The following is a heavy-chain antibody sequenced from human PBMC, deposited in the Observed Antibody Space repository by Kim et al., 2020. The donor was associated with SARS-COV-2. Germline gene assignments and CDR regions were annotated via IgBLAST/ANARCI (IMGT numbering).Heavy chain of an antibody. CDR3: AKDHNEVGATTEIGYYFDY. D-gene: IGHD1-26*01. CDR2: ISGSGGST. CDR1: GFTFSSYA. Sequence: GGSLRLSCAASGFTFSSYAMSWVRQAPGKGLEWVSAISGSGGSTYYADSVKGRFTISRDNSKNTLYLQMNSLRAEDTAVYYCAKDHNEVGATTEIGYYFDYWGQGTLVTVSS. J-gene: IGHJ4*02. V-gene: IGHV3-23*01.